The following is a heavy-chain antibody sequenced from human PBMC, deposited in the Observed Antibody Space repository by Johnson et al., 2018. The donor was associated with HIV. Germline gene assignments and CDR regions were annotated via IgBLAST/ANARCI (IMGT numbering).Heavy chain of an antibody. CDR3: AKGGVGAVAGIDWG. CDR1: RFTFSSYG. CDR2: IYSDGTT. V-gene: IGHV3-NL1*01. D-gene: IGHD6-19*01. J-gene: IGHJ3*01. Sequence: VQLVESGGGVVQPGRSLRLSCAASRFTFSSYGMHWVRQAPGKGLEWVAVIYSDGTTSFAQSVKGRFSISRDVSKNTLYLQMNSLRAEDTALYYCAKGGVGAVAGIDWGWGQGTIVTVSS.